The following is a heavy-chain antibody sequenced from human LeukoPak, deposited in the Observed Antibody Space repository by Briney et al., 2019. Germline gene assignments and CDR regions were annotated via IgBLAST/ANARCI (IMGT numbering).Heavy chain of an antibody. CDR3: AKGGPYRSSTSCYGIDY. CDR2: RQFDGSDE. D-gene: IGHD2-2*01. V-gene: IGHV3-30*02. J-gene: IGHJ4*02. CDR1: GFTFSTYG. Sequence: PGGSLRLSCTASGFTFSTYGMHWVRQAPGKGLEWVAFRQFDGSDEFYADSVKGRFTISRDNSKNTLYLQMNSLRAEDTAVYYCAKGGPYRSSTSCYGIDYWGQGTLVTVSS.